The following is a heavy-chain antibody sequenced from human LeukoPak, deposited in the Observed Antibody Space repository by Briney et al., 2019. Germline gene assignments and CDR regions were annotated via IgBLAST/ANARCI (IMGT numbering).Heavy chain of an antibody. Sequence: PGGPLRLSCAPSGFTFSTYAMGWVRQAPGKGLEWVSTISGRGGSTYYTDSVKGRFSVSRDNSKNSLNLQMNSLRVEDKAVYYCAKGRLSGYTSDAFDIWGQGTMVTVSS. CDR1: GFTFSTYA. J-gene: IGHJ3*02. D-gene: IGHD5-12*01. V-gene: IGHV3-23*01. CDR2: ISGRGGST. CDR3: AKGRLSGYTSDAFDI.